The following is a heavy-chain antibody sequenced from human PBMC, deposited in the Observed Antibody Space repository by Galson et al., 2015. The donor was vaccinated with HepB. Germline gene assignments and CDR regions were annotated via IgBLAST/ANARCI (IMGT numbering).Heavy chain of an antibody. CDR3: ARGLPVSGSYPNYYYYYGMDV. Sequence: LRLSCAASGFTFSDYYMSWIRQAPGKGLEWVSYISSSSSYTNYADSVKGRFTISRDNAKNSLYLQMNSLRAEDTAVYYCARGLPVSGSYPNYYYYYGMDVWGQGTTVTVSS. J-gene: IGHJ6*02. V-gene: IGHV3-11*06. D-gene: IGHD1-26*01. CDR2: ISSSSSYT. CDR1: GFTFSDYY.